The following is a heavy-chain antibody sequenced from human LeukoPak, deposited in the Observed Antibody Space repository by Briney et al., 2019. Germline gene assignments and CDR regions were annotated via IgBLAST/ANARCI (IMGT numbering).Heavy chain of an antibody. CDR2: ISSSGSTI. D-gene: IGHD2-15*01. J-gene: IGHJ4*02. CDR3: ARQMVVAAMSYYFDY. CDR1: GFTFSDYY. Sequence: PGGSLRLSCAASGFTFSDYYMSWIRQAPGKGLEWVSYISSSGSTIYYADSVKGRFTISRDDAKNSLYLQMNSLRAEDTAVYYCARQMVVAAMSYYFDYWGQGTLVTVSS. V-gene: IGHV3-11*01.